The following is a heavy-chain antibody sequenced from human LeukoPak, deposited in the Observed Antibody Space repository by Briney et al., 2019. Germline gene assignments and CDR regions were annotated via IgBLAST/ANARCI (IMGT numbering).Heavy chain of an antibody. CDR2: INSDGSTR. V-gene: IGHV3-74*01. Sequence: PGGSLRLSCAASGFTFSSYWMHGVRQAPGKGLVWVSRINSDGSTRSSADFVKGRFTISRDNAKNTLSLQMNSLRAEDTAVYYCVRGYSGSFLDSWGQGTLVTVSS. CDR1: GFTFSSYW. J-gene: IGHJ4*02. CDR3: VRGYSGSFLDS. D-gene: IGHD1-26*01.